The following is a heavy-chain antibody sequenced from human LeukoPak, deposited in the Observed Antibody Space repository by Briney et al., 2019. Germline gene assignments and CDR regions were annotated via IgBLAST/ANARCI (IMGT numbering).Heavy chain of an antibody. D-gene: IGHD2/OR15-2a*01. CDR1: GYTFTAYY. V-gene: IGHV1-2*02. CDR2: INPNSGVT. Sequence: ASVKVSCKASGYTFTAYYIHWVRQAPGQGLEWMGWINPNSGVTNYAQKFQGRVTMTRDTSINTAYMELSRLRSDDTAAYYCARVSTPEALCYWGQGNLVTVSS. CDR3: ARVSTPEALCY. J-gene: IGHJ4*02.